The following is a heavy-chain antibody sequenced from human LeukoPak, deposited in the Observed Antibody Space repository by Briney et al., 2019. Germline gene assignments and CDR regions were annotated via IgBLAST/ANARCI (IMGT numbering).Heavy chain of an antibody. CDR2: INQDESEK. CDR3: ARAYGGDSELDY. D-gene: IGHD4-23*01. Sequence: GGSLRLSCVASGFTFKYWMSWVRQAPGKGLEWVANINQDESEKYYVDSVKGRFTVSRDNAKNSLFLQMNSLSAEDTAVYYCARAYGGDSELDYWGQGTLVTVSS. CDR1: GFTFKYW. V-gene: IGHV3-7*01. J-gene: IGHJ4*02.